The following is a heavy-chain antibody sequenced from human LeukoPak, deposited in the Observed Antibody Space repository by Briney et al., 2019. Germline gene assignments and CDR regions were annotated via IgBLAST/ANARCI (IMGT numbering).Heavy chain of an antibody. CDR3: ARGTVTTWGGFDP. V-gene: IGHV4-30-2*01. Sequence: PSETLSLTCAVSGGSISRGGYSWSWIRQPPGTGLEWIGYIYHSGSTYYNPSLKSRVTISVDRSKNQFSLKLSSVTAADTAVYYCARGTVTTWGGFDPWGQGTLVTVSS. D-gene: IGHD4-11*01. J-gene: IGHJ5*02. CDR1: GGSISRGGYS. CDR2: IYHSGST.